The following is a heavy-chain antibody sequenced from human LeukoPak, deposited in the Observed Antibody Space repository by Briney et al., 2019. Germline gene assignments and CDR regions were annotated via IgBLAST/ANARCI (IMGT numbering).Heavy chain of an antibody. Sequence: SETLSLTCTVSGGSTDSYYYWSWIRQPPGKGLEWIGYIDYSGRTKYNPSLQSRVTISVDTSKTQFSLRLSSVTAADTAVYYCARVGPLYVDSSGYYWVYWGQGTLVTVSS. CDR3: ARVGPLYVDSSGYYWVY. J-gene: IGHJ4*02. CDR1: GGSTDSYYY. D-gene: IGHD3-22*01. CDR2: IDYSGRT. V-gene: IGHV4-59*12.